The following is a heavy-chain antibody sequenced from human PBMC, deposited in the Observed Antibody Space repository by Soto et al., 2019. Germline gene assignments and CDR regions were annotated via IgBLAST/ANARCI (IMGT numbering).Heavy chain of an antibody. CDR2: ISSDDSST. Sequence: GGSLRLSCAASGFTFSNSWIHWVRQAPGKGLVWVSRISSDDSSTNYADSVKGRFTISRDNSKNTLYLQMNSLRAEDTAVYYCAKDQKRYYYDSSGYYPMAFDYWGQGTLVTVSS. V-gene: IGHV3-74*01. D-gene: IGHD3-22*01. CDR1: GFTFSNSW. CDR3: AKDQKRYYYDSSGYYPMAFDY. J-gene: IGHJ4*02.